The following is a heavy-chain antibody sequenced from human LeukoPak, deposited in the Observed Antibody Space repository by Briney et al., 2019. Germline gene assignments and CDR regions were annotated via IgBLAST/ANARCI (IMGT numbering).Heavy chain of an antibody. Sequence: SETLSLTCTVSGGSISSGGYYWSWIRQPPGKGLEWIGYIYHSGSTYYNPSLKSRVTISVDRSKNQFSLKLSSVTAADTAVYYCARDYDSTGNYFDYWGQGTLVTVSS. CDR3: ARDYDSTGNYFDY. D-gene: IGHD3-16*01. CDR1: GGSISSGGYY. J-gene: IGHJ4*02. CDR2: IYHSGST. V-gene: IGHV4-30-2*01.